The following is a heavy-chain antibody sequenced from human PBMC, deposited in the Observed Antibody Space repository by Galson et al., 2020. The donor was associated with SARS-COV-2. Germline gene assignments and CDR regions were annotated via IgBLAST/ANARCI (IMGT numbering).Heavy chain of an antibody. Sequence: ASVKVYCKVSGYTLTELSMHWVRQAPGKGLEWMGGFDPEDGETIYAQKFQGRVTITADESTSTAYMELSSLRSEDAAVYYCARVVTGYYFDYWGQGTLVTVSS. CDR3: ARVVTGYYFDY. J-gene: IGHJ4*02. D-gene: IGHD7-27*01. V-gene: IGHV1-24*01. CDR1: GYTLTELS. CDR2: FDPEDGET.